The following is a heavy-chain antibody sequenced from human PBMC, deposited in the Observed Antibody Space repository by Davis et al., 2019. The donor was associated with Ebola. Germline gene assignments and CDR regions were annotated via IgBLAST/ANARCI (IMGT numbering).Heavy chain of an antibody. Sequence: ASVKVSCKASGYTFTSYYMHWVRQAPGQGLEWMGIINPSGGSTSYAQKFQGRVTMTTDTSTSTAYMELRSLRSDDTAVYYCARAYIVATPDYYYYYGMDVWGQGTTVTVSS. CDR3: ARAYIVATPDYYYYYGMDV. CDR2: INPSGGST. CDR1: GYTFTSYY. J-gene: IGHJ6*02. D-gene: IGHD5-12*01. V-gene: IGHV1-46*01.